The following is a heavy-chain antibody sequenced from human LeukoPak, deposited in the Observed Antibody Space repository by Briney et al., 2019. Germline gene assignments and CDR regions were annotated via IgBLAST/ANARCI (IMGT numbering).Heavy chain of an antibody. V-gene: IGHV4-39*07. J-gene: IGHJ5*02. D-gene: IGHD6-19*01. CDR1: GGSISSSSYY. CDR3: AGGAYSSGSWFDP. Sequence: SETLSLTCTVPGGSISSSSYYWGWIRQPPGKGLEWIGSIYYSGSTYYNPSLKSRVTISVDASKNQFSLKLSSVTAADTAVYYCAGGAYSSGSWFDPWGQGTLVTVSS. CDR2: IYYSGST.